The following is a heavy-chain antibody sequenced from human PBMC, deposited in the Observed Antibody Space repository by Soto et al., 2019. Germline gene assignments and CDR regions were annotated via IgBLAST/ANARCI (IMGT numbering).Heavy chain of an antibody. CDR1: GFNFGNYA. Sequence: GGSLRLSCAASGFNFGNYAMGWVRQAPGKGLEWVSSISNSGGSTYYADSVKGRFTISRDNSKNTVYLQMNSLRAEDTAVYYCAKGTLRYYAMDVWGQGTTVTVSS. J-gene: IGHJ6*02. CDR3: AKGTLRYYAMDV. CDR2: ISNSGGST. D-gene: IGHD2-15*01. V-gene: IGHV3-23*01.